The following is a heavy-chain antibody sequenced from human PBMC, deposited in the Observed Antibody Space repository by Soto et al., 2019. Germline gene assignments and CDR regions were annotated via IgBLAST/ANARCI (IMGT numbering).Heavy chain of an antibody. V-gene: IGHV1-3*01. J-gene: IGHJ6*03. Sequence: GASVKVSCKASGYTFTRYPIHWVRQAPGQGLEWMGWLNPANGNTGYSQNFQGRVTITRDTSASTAYMEMNSLRSEDTAVYYCARVPLRRTGTTYYYYYMDVWGKGTTVTVSS. CDR3: ARVPLRRTGTTYYYYYMDV. CDR2: LNPANGNT. D-gene: IGHD1-7*01. CDR1: GYTFTRYP.